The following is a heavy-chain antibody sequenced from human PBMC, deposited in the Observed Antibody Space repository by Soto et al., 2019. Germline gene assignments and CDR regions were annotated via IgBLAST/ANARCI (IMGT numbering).Heavy chain of an antibody. CDR2: VFHSGTT. Sequence: PSETLSLTCTVCGYSINSGYYWGWIRQSPGKGLEWIGSVFHSGTTYSTPSLKTRLTISVDTSKNQFSLDLNAVTAADTAVYYCVRDFGDFHDFWSGSDYWGQGIPVTVSS. CDR3: VRDFGDFHDFWSGSDY. D-gene: IGHD3-3*01. J-gene: IGHJ4*02. V-gene: IGHV4-38-2*02. CDR1: GYSINSGYY.